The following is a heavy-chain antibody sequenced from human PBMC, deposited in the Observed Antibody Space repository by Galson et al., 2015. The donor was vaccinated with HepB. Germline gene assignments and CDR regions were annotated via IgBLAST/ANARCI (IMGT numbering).Heavy chain of an antibody. Sequence: ETLSLTCTVSGGSIGSYYWSWIRQPPGKGLEWIGYIYYSGSTNYNPSLKSRVTISVDTSKNQFSLKLSSVTAADTAVYYCARVYSSGWDYYYYYGMDVWGQGTTVTVSS. CDR3: ARVYSSGWDYYYYYGMDV. J-gene: IGHJ6*02. CDR2: IYYSGST. V-gene: IGHV4-59*01. CDR1: GGSIGSYY. D-gene: IGHD6-19*01.